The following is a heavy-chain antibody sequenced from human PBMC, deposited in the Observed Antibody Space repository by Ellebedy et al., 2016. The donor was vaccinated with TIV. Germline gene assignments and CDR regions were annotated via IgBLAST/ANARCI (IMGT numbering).Heavy chain of an antibody. CDR1: GYTFTGYY. D-gene: IGHD1-26*01. V-gene: IGHV1-2*04. CDR2: INPNSGGT. Sequence: AASVKVSCKASGYTFTGYYMHWVRQAPGQGLEGMGWINPNSGGTNYAPKFQGWVTMTRDTSLSTAYMELSRLKSDDTAIYYCARTYSGNYGLGYYGMDVWGQGTTVTVSS. J-gene: IGHJ6*02. CDR3: ARTYSGNYGLGYYGMDV.